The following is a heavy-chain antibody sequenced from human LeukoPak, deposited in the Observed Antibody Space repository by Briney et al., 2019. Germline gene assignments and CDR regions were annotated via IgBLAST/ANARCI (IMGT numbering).Heavy chain of an antibody. CDR3: AKAYYSNDYGYYFDY. D-gene: IGHD4-17*01. V-gene: IGHV3-43*01. CDR1: GFTFDDYT. Sequence: GGSLRLSCAASGFTFDDYTMHWVRQAPGKGLEWVSLISWDGGSTYYADSVKGRFTISRDNSKNSLYLQMNSLRTEDTALYYCAKAYYSNDYGYYFDYWGQGTLVTVSS. CDR2: ISWDGGST. J-gene: IGHJ4*02.